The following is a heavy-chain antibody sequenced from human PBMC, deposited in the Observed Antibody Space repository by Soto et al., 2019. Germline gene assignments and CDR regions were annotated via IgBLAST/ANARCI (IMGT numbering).Heavy chain of an antibody. D-gene: IGHD3-3*01. CDR2: IKSKTDGGTT. CDR3: TTALRFLGWPDY. J-gene: IGHJ4*02. CDR1: GFPFSNAW. V-gene: IGHV3-15*01. Sequence: EVHLVESGGGLVEPGGSLRLSCAASGFPFSNAWMSWVRQAPGKGLEWVGRIKSKTDGGTTDYAAPVKGRFTISRDDSKNMLYLQMNSMNSEDTAVYYCTTALRFLGWPDYWGQGTLVTVSS.